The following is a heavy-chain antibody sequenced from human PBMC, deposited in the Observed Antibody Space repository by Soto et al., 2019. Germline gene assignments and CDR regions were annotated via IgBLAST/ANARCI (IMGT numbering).Heavy chain of an antibody. CDR3: ARDLDTAMGDWYGMDV. D-gene: IGHD5-18*01. CDR2: IYYSGST. V-gene: IGHV4-30-4*01. Sequence: QVQLQESSPGLVKPSQTLSLTCTVSGGSISSGDYYWSWIRQPPGKGLEWIGYIYYSGSTYYNPSLKSRVTISVDTSKNQFSLKLSSVTAADTAVYYCARDLDTAMGDWYGMDVWGQGTTVTVSS. J-gene: IGHJ6*02. CDR1: GGSISSGDYY.